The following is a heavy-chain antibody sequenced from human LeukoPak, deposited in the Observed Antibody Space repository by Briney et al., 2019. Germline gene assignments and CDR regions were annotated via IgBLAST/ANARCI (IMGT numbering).Heavy chain of an antibody. V-gene: IGHV1-2*02. CDR2: INPNSGGT. CDR1: GYTFTFHG. D-gene: IGHD3-9*01. Sequence: ASVKVSCKASGYTFTFHGVNWVRQAPGQGLEWMGWINPNSGGTNYAQKFQGRVTMTRDTSISTAYMELSRLRSDDTAVYYCATDILTGYYSGLDYWGQGTLVTVSS. J-gene: IGHJ4*02. CDR3: ATDILTGYYSGLDY.